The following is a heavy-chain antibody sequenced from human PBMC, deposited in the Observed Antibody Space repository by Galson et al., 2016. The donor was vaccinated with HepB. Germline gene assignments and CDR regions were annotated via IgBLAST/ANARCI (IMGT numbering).Heavy chain of an antibody. CDR2: IIPILGIA. V-gene: IGHV1-69*04. Sequence: SVKVSCKASGGTFSSYAISWVRQAPGQGLEWMGRIIPILGIANYAQKFQGRVTITADKSTSTAYMELNSLRAEDTAVYYCAKGTLGQCSGSICYPFDCWGQGTLVTVSS. CDR1: GGTFSSYA. J-gene: IGHJ4*02. D-gene: IGHD2-15*01. CDR3: AKGTLGQCSGSICYPFDC.